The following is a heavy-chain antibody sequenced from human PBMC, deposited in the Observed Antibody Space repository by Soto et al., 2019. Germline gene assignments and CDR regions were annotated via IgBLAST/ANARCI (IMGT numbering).Heavy chain of an antibody. V-gene: IGHV3-23*01. D-gene: IGHD4-17*01. CDR1: GFTLSNYA. CDR2: SISSGGGS. Sequence: EVQVLEYGGDLVQPGGSLRLSCEVSGFTLSNYAMTWVRQVPGKGLEWVASISSGGGSSHADSVKGRFTISRDNSKNTVYLQMNSLRDEDTAVYYCGRDPNGDYVGAFDFWGQGTMVAVSS. J-gene: IGHJ3*01. CDR3: GRDPNGDYVGAFDF.